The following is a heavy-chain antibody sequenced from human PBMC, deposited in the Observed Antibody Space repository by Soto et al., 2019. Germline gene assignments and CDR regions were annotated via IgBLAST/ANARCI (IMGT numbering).Heavy chain of an antibody. Sequence: PGGSLRLSCAASGFTFSSYAMSWVRQAPGKGLEWVSAISGSGGSTYYADSVKGRFTISRDNSKNTLYLQMNSLRAEDTAVYYCAKVNRYSGSYHPYYGMDVWGQGTTVTVSS. V-gene: IGHV3-23*01. CDR2: ISGSGGST. CDR1: GFTFSSYA. J-gene: IGHJ6*02. CDR3: AKVNRYSGSYHPYYGMDV. D-gene: IGHD1-26*01.